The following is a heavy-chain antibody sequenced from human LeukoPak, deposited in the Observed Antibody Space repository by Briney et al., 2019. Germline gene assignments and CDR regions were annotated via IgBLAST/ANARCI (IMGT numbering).Heavy chain of an antibody. CDR2: IYTGGST. D-gene: IGHD5-18*01. V-gene: IGHV3-66*01. J-gene: IGHJ4*02. CDR3: ARALQLWSPFDY. Sequence: AGGSLRLSCAASGFTVSSNYMSWVRQAPGKGLGWVSVIYTGGSTYYADSVKGRFTISRDNSKNTLYLQMNSLRAEDTAIYYCARALQLWSPFDYWGQGTLVTVSS. CDR1: GFTVSSNY.